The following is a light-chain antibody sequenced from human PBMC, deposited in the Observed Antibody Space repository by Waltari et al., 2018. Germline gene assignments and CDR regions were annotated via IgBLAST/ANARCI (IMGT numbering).Light chain of an antibody. V-gene: IGLV1-44*01. CDR2: RSD. Sequence: SLLPQPPSISGAPGQRFPISCSGASSNIGRTSVHWYDQVPGTAPKLLIFRSDQRPSGVSDRFSGSKSGTSASLTITGLLSADEADYICAAWDDSLNAWIFGGGTRLTVL. CDR1: SSNIGRTS. CDR3: AAWDDSLNAWI. J-gene: IGLJ3*02.